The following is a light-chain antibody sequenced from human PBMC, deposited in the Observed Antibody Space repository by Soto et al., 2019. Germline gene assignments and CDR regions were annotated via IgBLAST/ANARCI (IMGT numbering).Light chain of an antibody. V-gene: IGLV2-8*01. Sequence: QSALTQPPSASGSPAQSVPLSCTGTRSNVGGYKYVSWYQQHPGNAPKLMIYEVSKRPSGVPDRFSGSKSGNTASLTVSGLQAEDEADYYCSSYAGSNNPYVFGTGTKVTVL. CDR3: SSYAGSNNPYV. CDR2: EVS. CDR1: RSNVGGYKY. J-gene: IGLJ1*01.